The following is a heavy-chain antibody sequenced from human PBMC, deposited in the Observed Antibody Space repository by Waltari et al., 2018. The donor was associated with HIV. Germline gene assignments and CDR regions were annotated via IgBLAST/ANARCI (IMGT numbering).Heavy chain of an antibody. D-gene: IGHD6-13*01. Sequence: QVQLQESGPGLVTPSETLSLTCTVSGDSIGSYYWSWIRQSPGRGLEWIGYVYWSGGNYNPSLKSRVTMSVDTSKNQFSLILRSVTAADTAVYYCARGIAAPSGDIDYWGQGTLVSVSS. CDR2: VYWSGG. J-gene: IGHJ4*02. CDR1: GDSIGSYY. CDR3: ARGIAAPSGDIDY. V-gene: IGHV4-59*01.